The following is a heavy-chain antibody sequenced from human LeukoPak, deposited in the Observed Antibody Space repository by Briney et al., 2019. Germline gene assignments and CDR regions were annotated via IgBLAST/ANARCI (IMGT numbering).Heavy chain of an antibody. CDR1: GYTFTSYG. CDR3: ARGRFYYGSGSYAY. Sequence: ASVKVSCKASGYTFTSYGISWVRQAPGQGLEWMGWISAYNGNTNYAQKLQGRVTMTTDTSTSTAYMELRSLRSDDTAVYYCARGRFYYGSGSYAYWGQGTLVTVSS. D-gene: IGHD3-10*01. J-gene: IGHJ4*02. V-gene: IGHV1-18*01. CDR2: ISAYNGNT.